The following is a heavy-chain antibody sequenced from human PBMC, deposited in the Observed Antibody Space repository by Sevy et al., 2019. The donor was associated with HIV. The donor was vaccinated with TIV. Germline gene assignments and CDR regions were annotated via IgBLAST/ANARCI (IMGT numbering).Heavy chain of an antibody. CDR2: ISSSSSYI. J-gene: IGHJ5*02. CDR3: ARDVGDYVGWFDP. V-gene: IGHV3-21*01. D-gene: IGHD4-17*01. CDR1: GFTFSSYS. Sequence: GGSLRLSCAASGFTFSSYSMNWVRQAPGKGLEWVSSISSSSSYIYYADSVKGRFTISSDNAKNSLYLQMNSLRAEDTAVYYCARDVGDYVGWFDPWGQGTLVTVSS.